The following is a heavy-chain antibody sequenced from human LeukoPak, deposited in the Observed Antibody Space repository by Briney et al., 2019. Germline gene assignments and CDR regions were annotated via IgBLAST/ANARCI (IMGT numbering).Heavy chain of an antibody. CDR1: GGSIRSYY. V-gene: IGHV4-59*08. D-gene: IGHD6-13*01. CDR3: ARHDAAAYRGYFDY. Sequence: SETLSLTCTVSGGSIRSYYWSWIRQPPGKGLEWNGYIYYSGSTNYNPSLKSRVTISVDTSKNQFSLKLSSVTAADTAVYYCARHDAAAYRGYFDYWGQGTLVTVSS. CDR2: IYYSGST. J-gene: IGHJ4*02.